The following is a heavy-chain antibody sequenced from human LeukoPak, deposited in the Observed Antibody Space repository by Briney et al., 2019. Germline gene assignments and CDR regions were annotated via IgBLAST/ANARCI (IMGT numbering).Heavy chain of an antibody. CDR2: IYYSGST. D-gene: IGHD5-12*01. CDR3: ARGAKGYGYDFDY. Sequence: SETLSLSCTGSGASISSYYWSWIRQPPGKGLEWIGYIYYSGSTKYNPSLKSRVTISVDTSKNQSSLQLSSVTAADTAVYYCARGAKGYGYDFDYWGQGTLVTVSS. CDR1: GASISSYY. V-gene: IGHV4-59*01. J-gene: IGHJ4*02.